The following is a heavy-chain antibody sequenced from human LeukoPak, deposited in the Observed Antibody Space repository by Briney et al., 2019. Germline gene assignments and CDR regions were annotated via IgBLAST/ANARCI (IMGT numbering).Heavy chain of an antibody. CDR3: ARESSSSRYFMDI. J-gene: IGHJ6*03. V-gene: IGHV4-39*07. CDR1: GGSTSTSTSY. Sequence: SETLSLTCSVSGGSTSTSTSYWGWVRQPPGKGLEWIGSIHYSGSTYKNPSLKSRVTISMDTSRSQFSLKVTSLTAADSAVYFCARESSSSRYFMDIWGRGTTVTVSS. CDR2: IHYSGST. D-gene: IGHD6-6*01.